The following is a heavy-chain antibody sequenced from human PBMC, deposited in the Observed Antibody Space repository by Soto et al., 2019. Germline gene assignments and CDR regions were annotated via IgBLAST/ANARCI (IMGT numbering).Heavy chain of an antibody. CDR3: ARVEGYCSGGSCLWVFGWFDP. V-gene: IGHV4-31*03. CDR1: GGSISSGGYY. J-gene: IGHJ5*02. D-gene: IGHD2-15*01. Sequence: NPSETLSLTCTVSGGSISSGGYYWSWIRQHPGKGLEWIGYIYYSGSTYYNPSLKSRVTISVDTSKNQFSLKLSSVTAADTAVYYCARVEGYCSGGSCLWVFGWFDPWGQGTLVTVSS. CDR2: IYYSGST.